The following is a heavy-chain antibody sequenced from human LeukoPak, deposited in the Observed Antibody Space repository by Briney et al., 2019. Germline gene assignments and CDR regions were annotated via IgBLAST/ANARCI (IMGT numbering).Heavy chain of an antibody. CDR2: ISAYNGNT. CDR1: GYTFTGYY. V-gene: IGHV1-18*04. CDR3: ASDGLGYCSSTSCHTEGVVVTGGY. Sequence: ASVKVSCKASGYTFTGYYMHWVRQAPGQGLEWMGWISAYNGNTNYAQKLQGRVTMTTDTSTSTAYMELRSLRSDDTAVYYCASDGLGYCSSTSCHTEGVVVTGGYWGQGTLVTVSS. J-gene: IGHJ4*02. D-gene: IGHD2-2*02.